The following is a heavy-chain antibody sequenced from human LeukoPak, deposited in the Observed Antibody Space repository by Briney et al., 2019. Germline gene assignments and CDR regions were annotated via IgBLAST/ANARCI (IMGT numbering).Heavy chain of an antibody. CDR1: GFTFSSYT. CDR2: ISDSGGNT. J-gene: IGHJ4*02. D-gene: IGHD2-21*01. Sequence: GGSLRLSCAASGFTFSSYTMSWVRQAPGKGPEWVSSISDSGGNTYYAHSVRGRFTISRDNSKNTLYLQMNSLRAEDTALYYCAKKIPFDSWGQGTLVTVSS. CDR3: AKKIPFDS. V-gene: IGHV3-23*01.